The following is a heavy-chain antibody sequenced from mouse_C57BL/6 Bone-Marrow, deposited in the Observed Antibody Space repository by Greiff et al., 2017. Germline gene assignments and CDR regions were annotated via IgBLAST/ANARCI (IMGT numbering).Heavy chain of an antibody. CDR1: GFTFSDYY. CDR2: ISNGGGGT. J-gene: IGHJ4*01. D-gene: IGHD1-1*01. CDR3: ARQRSSVSAMDD. Sequence: EVMLVESGGGLVQPGGSLKLSCAASGFTFSDYYMYWVSQTPEKRLEWVAYISNGGGGTYYTETVKGRFTISRDNAKNTLYLQMSRLKYEYTAMYYCARQRSSVSAMDDWGKGTSVTVSS. V-gene: IGHV5-12*01.